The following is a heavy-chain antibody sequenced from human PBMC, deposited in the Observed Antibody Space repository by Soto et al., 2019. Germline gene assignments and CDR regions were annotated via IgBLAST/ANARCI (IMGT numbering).Heavy chain of an antibody. Sequence: PGGSLRLSCAASGFTFSSYGMHWVRQAPGKGLEWVAVIRDNGSSKYYADSVKGRFTISRDNSKNTLYLQMNSLRAEDTAVYYCAKDWDDYGDLDAFDIWGQGTMVTVSS. D-gene: IGHD4-17*01. J-gene: IGHJ3*02. V-gene: IGHV3-33*06. CDR3: AKDWDDYGDLDAFDI. CDR2: IRDNGSSK. CDR1: GFTFSSYG.